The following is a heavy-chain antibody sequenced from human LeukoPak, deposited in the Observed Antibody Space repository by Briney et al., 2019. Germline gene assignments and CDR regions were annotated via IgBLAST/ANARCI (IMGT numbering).Heavy chain of an antibody. Sequence: PSQTLSLTCTVSGGSISSGDCYWSWIRQPPGKGLEWIGYIYYSGSTYYDPSLKSRVTISVDTSKNQFSLKLSSVTAADTAVYYCARALVVPAAIDYWGQGTLVTVSS. CDR1: GGSISSGDCY. CDR2: IYYSGST. D-gene: IGHD2-2*01. J-gene: IGHJ4*02. CDR3: ARALVVPAAIDY. V-gene: IGHV4-30-4*01.